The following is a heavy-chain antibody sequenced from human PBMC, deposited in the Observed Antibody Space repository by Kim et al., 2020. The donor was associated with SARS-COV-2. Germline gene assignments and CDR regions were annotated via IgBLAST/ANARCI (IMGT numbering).Heavy chain of an antibody. Sequence: PAIKMRVTMSVDTAKTQFSLKLSSVTAADTAVYYCARDKGIAASYGMDVWGQGTTVTVSS. V-gene: IGHV4-4*07. J-gene: IGHJ6*02. CDR3: ARDKGIAASYGMDV. D-gene: IGHD6-13*01.